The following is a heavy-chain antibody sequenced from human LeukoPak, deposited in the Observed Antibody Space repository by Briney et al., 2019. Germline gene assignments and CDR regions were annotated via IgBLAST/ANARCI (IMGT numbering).Heavy chain of an antibody. CDR3: ASRPGRDPIYFDY. D-gene: IGHD1-26*01. CDR1: GFTFSTYA. J-gene: IGHJ4*02. V-gene: IGHV3-64*01. Sequence: GGSLRLSCAASGFTFSTYAMHWVRQAPGKGLEFVSAISSKGDRTYYASSVKGRFTISRDNSKNTLYLQMGSLRVEDTALYYCASRPGRDPIYFDYWGQGTLVTVSS. CDR2: ISSKGDRT.